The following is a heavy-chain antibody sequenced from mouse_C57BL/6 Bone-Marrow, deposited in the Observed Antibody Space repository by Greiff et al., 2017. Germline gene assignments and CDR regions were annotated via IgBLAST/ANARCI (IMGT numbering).Heavy chain of an antibody. CDR3: ARPYYSNYWYFDV. CDR2: IYPGSGST. V-gene: IGHV1-55*01. Sequence: QVQLQQPGAELVKPGASVKMSCKASGYTFTSYWITWVKQRPGQGLAWIGDIYPGSGSTNYNEKFKSKATRTVDTSSSTAYMQLSSLTSEDSAVYYCARPYYSNYWYFDVWGTGTTVTGSS. J-gene: IGHJ1*03. D-gene: IGHD2-5*01. CDR1: GYTFTSYW.